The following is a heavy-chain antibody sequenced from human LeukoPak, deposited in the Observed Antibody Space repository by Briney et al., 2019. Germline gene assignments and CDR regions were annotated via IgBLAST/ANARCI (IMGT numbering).Heavy chain of an antibody. D-gene: IGHD3-10*01. CDR3: ARGDYYDI. CDR2: ISYDGSNK. J-gene: IGHJ3*02. CDR1: GFTFSSYA. V-gene: IGHV3-30*04. Sequence: GGSLRLSCAASGFTFSSYAMHWVRQAPGKGLEWVALISYDGSNKYFADSVKGRFTISRDNSKNTLYLQMNSLRAEDTAVYYCARGDYYDIWGQGTMVTVSS.